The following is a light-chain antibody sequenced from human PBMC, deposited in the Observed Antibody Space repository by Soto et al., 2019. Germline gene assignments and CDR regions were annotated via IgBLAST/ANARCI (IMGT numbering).Light chain of an antibody. J-gene: IGLJ1*01. CDR2: DVS. V-gene: IGLV2-14*03. CDR1: SSDVGGYNY. Sequence: QSVLTQPASVSGSPGQSIASSCTGTSSDVGGYNYVSWYQQHPGKTPKLMICDVSNRPSGVSNRFSGSKSGNTASLTISGLQAEDEAEYYCSSYTSSSTYVFGNGTKVTVL. CDR3: SSYTSSSTYV.